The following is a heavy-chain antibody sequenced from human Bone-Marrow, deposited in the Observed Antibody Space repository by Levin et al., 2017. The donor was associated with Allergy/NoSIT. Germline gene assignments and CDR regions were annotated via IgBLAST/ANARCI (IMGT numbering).Heavy chain of an antibody. CDR2: IYSSGST. Sequence: SQTLSLTCTVSGGSINNYYWTWIRQPPGKGLEWIGYIYSSGSTNYNPSLTSRVTISVDTSKYQVSLKLTSVTAADTAVYYCARGRDYDSSGYYHYFDYWGQGTLVTFSS. D-gene: IGHD3-22*01. V-gene: IGHV4-59*01. CDR3: ARGRDYDSSGYYHYFDY. CDR1: GGSINNYY. J-gene: IGHJ4*02.